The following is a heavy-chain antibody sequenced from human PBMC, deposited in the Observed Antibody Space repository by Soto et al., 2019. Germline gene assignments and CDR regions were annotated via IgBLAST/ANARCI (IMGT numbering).Heavy chain of an antibody. D-gene: IGHD5-12*01. CDR3: ARDIGFDYVN. CDR1: GFHVMSYW. J-gene: IGHJ4*02. CDR2: IKEDGSEI. V-gene: IGHV3-7*01. Sequence: WGSLRLSCTVSGFHVMSYWMSWVRQAPGKGLEWVASIKEDGSEIYYLHSVRGRFSISRDSAGNALHLTMNYLSAEDTGVYFCARDIGFDYVNWGQGTLVTVSS.